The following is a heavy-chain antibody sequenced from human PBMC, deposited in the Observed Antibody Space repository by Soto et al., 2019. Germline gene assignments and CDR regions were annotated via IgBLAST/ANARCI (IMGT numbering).Heavy chain of an antibody. CDR2: IIPIFGTA. J-gene: IGHJ5*02. V-gene: IGHV1-69*01. CDR1: GGTFSSYA. CDR3: ARDANYYDSSGYQNWFDP. Sequence: QVQLVQSGAEVKKPGSSVKVSCKASGGTFSSYAISWVRQAPGQGLEWMGGIIPIFGTANYAQKFQGRVTITADESTSTAYMELSSLRSEDTAVYYCARDANYYDSSGYQNWFDPWGQGTLVTVSS. D-gene: IGHD3-22*01.